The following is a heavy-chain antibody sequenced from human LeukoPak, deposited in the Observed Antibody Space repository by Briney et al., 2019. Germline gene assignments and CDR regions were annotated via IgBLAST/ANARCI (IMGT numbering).Heavy chain of an antibody. CDR3: ARHSRSAYTGYENAFDI. CDR1: GXSISSSSYC. V-gene: IGHV4-39*01. J-gene: IGHJ3*02. CDR2: IYNSANT. Sequence: KPSETLSLTCTVSGXSISSSSYCWDWIRQPPGKGLEWIGNIYNSANTHYNPSLKTRITMSVDTSKNQFSLKLNSVTAADTGIYYCARHSRSAYTGYENAFDIWGQGTIVTVSS. D-gene: IGHD5-12*01.